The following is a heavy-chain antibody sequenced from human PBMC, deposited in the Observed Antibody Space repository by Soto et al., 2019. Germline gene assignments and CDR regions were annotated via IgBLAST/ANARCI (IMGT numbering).Heavy chain of an antibody. CDR2: ISYDGSNK. CDR3: AKDSGWSFDY. V-gene: IGHV3-30*18. D-gene: IGHD6-19*01. J-gene: IGHJ4*02. CDR1: GFTFSSYG. Sequence: GGALRRSCAASGFTFSSYGMHWVRQAPGKGLEWVAVISYDGSNKYYADSVKGRFTISRDNSKNTLYLQMNSLRAEDTAVYYCAKDSGWSFDYWGQGTLVTVSS.